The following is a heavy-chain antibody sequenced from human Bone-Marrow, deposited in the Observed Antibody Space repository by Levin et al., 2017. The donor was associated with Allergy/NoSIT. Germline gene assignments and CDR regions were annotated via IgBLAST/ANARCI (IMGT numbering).Heavy chain of an antibody. CDR1: GFTFSDHY. J-gene: IGHJ6*02. V-gene: IGHV3-11*01. D-gene: IGHD5-24*01. Sequence: PGGSLRLSCAASGFTFSDHYVSWVRQAPGKGLEWLSYISGTGNIIDYAASVKGRFTISRDNANNSLYLQMNSLRLEDTAVSYCARWFGFNYQYDGMDVWGQGTTVTVSS. CDR2: ISGTGNII. CDR3: ARWFGFNYQYDGMDV.